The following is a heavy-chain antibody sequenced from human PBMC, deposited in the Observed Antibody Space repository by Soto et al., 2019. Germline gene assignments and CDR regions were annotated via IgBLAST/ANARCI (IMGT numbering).Heavy chain of an antibody. J-gene: IGHJ5*02. V-gene: IGHV5-10-1*01. CDR2: IDPSDSYT. Sequence: PGESLKISCKGSGYSFTSYWISWVRQMPGKGLEWMGRIDPSDSYTNYSPSFQGHVTISADKSISTAYLQWSSLKASDTAMYYCARHDYYYDSSGYFDWFAPCCQGTLVTVSS. CDR1: GYSFTSYW. D-gene: IGHD3-22*01. CDR3: ARHDYYYDSSGYFDWFAP.